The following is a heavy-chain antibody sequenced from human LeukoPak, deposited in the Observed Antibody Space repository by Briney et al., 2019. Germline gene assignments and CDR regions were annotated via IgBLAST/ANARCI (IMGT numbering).Heavy chain of an antibody. Sequence: SSETLSLTCAVSGGSISSSGYSWSWIRQPPGKGLEWIGYIYHSGSTYYNPSLKSRVTISVDRSKNQFSLKLSSVTAADTAVYYCARGITMVRGLKPYFDYWGQGTLVTVSS. V-gene: IGHV4-30-2*01. CDR1: GGSISSSGYS. CDR3: ARGITMVRGLKPYFDY. D-gene: IGHD3-10*01. CDR2: IYHSGST. J-gene: IGHJ4*02.